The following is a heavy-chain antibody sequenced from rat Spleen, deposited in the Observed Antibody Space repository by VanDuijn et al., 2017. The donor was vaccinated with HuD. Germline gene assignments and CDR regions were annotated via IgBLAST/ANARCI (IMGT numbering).Heavy chain of an antibody. CDR3: TRDRILRSTGFDY. V-gene: IGHV5-20*01. D-gene: IGHD1-6*01. CDR2: INYDGSNT. CDR1: GFTFDDYH. J-gene: IGHJ2*01. Sequence: EVQLVESGGGLVQPGRSLKLSCAASGFTFDDYHMAWVRQAPTKGLEWVASINYDGSNTYYRDSVKGRFTLYRDNAKSSLLLKMDSLRSEDTATYYCTRDRILRSTGFDYWGQGAMVTVSS.